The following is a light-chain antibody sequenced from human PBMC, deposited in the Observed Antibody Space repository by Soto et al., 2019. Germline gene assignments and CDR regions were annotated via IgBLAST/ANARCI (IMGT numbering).Light chain of an antibody. CDR2: GAS. CDR3: QQRRRWPIT. V-gene: IGKV3-11*01. Sequence: EIVLTQSPATLSLSPGERATLSCRATQTISTFLGWYQQKPGQAPRLLIYGASNRATGIPARFSGSGSGTDFTRTISSLEPEDFAVYYCQQRRRWPITFGQGTRLEIK. CDR1: QTISTF. J-gene: IGKJ5*01.